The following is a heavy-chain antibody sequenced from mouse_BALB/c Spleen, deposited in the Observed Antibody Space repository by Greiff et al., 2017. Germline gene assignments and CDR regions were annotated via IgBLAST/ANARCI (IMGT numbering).Heavy chain of an antibody. CDR1: GFSLTGYG. CDR2: IWGDGST. D-gene: IGHD2-2*01. V-gene: IGHV2-6-7*01. CDR3: ARDIGGYDDYYAMDY. J-gene: IGHJ4*01. Sequence: QVQLKQSGPGLVAPSQSLSITCTVSGFSLTGYGVNWVRQPPGKGLEWLGMIWGDGSTDYNSALKSRLSISKDNSKSQVFLKMNSLQTDDTARYYCARDIGGYDDYYAMDYWGQGTSVTVSS.